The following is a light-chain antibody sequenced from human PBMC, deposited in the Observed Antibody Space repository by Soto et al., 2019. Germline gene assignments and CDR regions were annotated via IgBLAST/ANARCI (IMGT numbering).Light chain of an antibody. V-gene: IGLV1-51*01. CDR2: DNN. Sequence: QSVLTQPPSVSAAPGQKVTISCSGSSSNIGNNFVSWFQQLPGAAPKVLTYDNNKRPSGIPDRFSASKSGTSATLDIAGLQTGDEADYFCGTWDTSLSAYVFGPGTKVTVL. CDR1: SSNIGNNF. J-gene: IGLJ1*01. CDR3: GTWDTSLSAYV.